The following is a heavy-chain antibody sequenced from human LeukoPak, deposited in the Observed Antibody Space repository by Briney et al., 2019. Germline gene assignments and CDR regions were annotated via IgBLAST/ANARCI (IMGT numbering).Heavy chain of an antibody. CDR1: GFTFSSYA. J-gene: IGHJ4*02. CDR2: IRYDGSNK. Sequence: PGGSLRLSCAASGFTFSSYAMSWVRQAPGKGLEWVAFIRYDGSNKYYADSVKGRFTISRDNSKNTLYLQMNSLRAEDTAVYYCAKGFIVVVPAAFDYWGQGTLVTVSS. V-gene: IGHV3-30*02. CDR3: AKGFIVVVPAAFDY. D-gene: IGHD2-2*01.